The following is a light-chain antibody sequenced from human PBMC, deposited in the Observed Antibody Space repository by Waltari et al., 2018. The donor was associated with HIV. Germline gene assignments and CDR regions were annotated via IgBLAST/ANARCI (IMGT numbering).Light chain of an antibody. V-gene: IGLV1-47*01. CDR3: AVWDDRLSGRL. CDR2: RNN. Sequence: QSVLAQPRSVSGTPGQTVNISCSGSTYTVRNNYVYWYQQVTGAAPKLLIYRNNQRPSGVPDRFSGSKSGTSASLAISGLRTEDEAEYYCAVWDDRLSGRLFGGGTKVTVL. J-gene: IGLJ2*01. CDR1: TYTVRNNY.